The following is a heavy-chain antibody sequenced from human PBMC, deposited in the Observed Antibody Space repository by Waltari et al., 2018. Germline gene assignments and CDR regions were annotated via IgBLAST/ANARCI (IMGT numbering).Heavy chain of an antibody. CDR1: GRSFSGYS. CDR2: IYSSGST. J-gene: IGHJ4*02. V-gene: IGHV4-34*01. D-gene: IGHD6-13*01. CDR3: AIRTRRYSSSWYVSDY. Sequence: QVQLQQWGAGLLKPSETLSLTCAVYGRSFSGYSWSWIRQLPGKGLEWIGSIYSSGSTYYNPSLKSRVTISVDTSKNQFSLKLSSVTAADTAVYYCAIRTRRYSSSWYVSDYWGQGTLVTVSS.